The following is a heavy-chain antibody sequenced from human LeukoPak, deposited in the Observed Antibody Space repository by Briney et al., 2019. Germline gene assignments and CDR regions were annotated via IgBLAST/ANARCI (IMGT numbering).Heavy chain of an antibody. V-gene: IGHV3-7*03. D-gene: IGHD6-13*01. J-gene: IGHJ4*02. Sequence: GGSLRLSCAASGFTFSSYAMSWVRQAPGKGLEWVANIKKDGSEKYYVDSVKGRFPISRDNAKNSVHLQMNSLRAEDTAVYYCARGLAAPDYWGQGTLVTVSS. CDR3: ARGLAAPDY. CDR1: GFTFSSYA. CDR2: IKKDGSEK.